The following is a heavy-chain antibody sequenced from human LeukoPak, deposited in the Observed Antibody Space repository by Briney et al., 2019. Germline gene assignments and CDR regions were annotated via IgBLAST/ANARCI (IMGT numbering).Heavy chain of an antibody. D-gene: IGHD6-13*01. J-gene: IGHJ4*02. CDR2: ISSNGGST. CDR1: GFTFSSYA. Sequence: GGSLRLSCAASGFTFSSYAMHRVRQAPGKGLEYVSAISSNGGSTYYANSVKGRFTISRDNFKNTLYLQMGSLRAEDMAVYYCARGSSAGVFDYWGLGTLVTVSS. CDR3: ARGSSAGVFDY. V-gene: IGHV3-64*01.